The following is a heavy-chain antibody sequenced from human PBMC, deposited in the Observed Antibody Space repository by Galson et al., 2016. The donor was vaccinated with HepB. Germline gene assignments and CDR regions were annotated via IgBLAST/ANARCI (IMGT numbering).Heavy chain of an antibody. D-gene: IGHD3-10*01. CDR2: ISTDGGNE. CDR3: ARPFDDDGSDFGF. J-gene: IGHJ4*02. V-gene: IGHV3-30*03. CDR1: GFTFSAYA. Sequence: SLRLSCAASGFTFSAYAMHWVRQGPGKGLEWVALISTDGGNEHYADSLKGRFTISRDNSKNILYLQMNSLRTEDTAVYFCARPFDDDGSDFGFWGQGTLVTVSS.